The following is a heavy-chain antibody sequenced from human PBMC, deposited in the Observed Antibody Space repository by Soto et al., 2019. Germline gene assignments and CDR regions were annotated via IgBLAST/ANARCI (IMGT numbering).Heavy chain of an antibody. D-gene: IGHD1-1*01. J-gene: IGHJ6*04. CDR1: GGSVSSTAYY. V-gene: IGHV4-39*02. CDR2: IHSTTGNT. Sequence: QLQLQESGPGLVKPSETLSLTCTVSGGSVSSTAYYWGWIRQPPGKGLEWIGSIHSTTGNTFYNPSLKSRVIMSVDTSNNHFSLKLSSVTAADTAVYYCVEGRTTIMDVWGKGTTVTVSS. CDR3: VEGRTTIMDV.